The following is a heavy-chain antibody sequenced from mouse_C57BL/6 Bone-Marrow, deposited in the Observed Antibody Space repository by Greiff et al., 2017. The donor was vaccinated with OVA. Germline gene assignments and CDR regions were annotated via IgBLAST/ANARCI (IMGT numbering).Heavy chain of an antibody. Sequence: VQLQQPGAELVTPGASVKLSCKASGYTFTSYWMHWVKQRPGRGLEWLGRIDPNSGGTKYNEKFKSKATLTVDKPSSTAYMQLSSLTSEDSAVYYCARGGYGSFWYFDVWGTGTTVTVSS. D-gene: IGHD3-1*01. CDR1: GYTFTSYW. J-gene: IGHJ1*03. CDR2: IDPNSGGT. V-gene: IGHV1-72*01. CDR3: ARGGYGSFWYFDV.